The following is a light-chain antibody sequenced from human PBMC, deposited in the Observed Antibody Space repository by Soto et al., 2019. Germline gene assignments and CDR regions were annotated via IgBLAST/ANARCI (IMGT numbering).Light chain of an antibody. CDR2: DNN. CDR3: GTWDNTLTAVV. CDR1: SSIIGNNY. J-gene: IGLJ2*01. V-gene: IGLV1-51*01. Sequence: QSVLTQPPSVSAAPGQKVTISCSGSSSIIGNNYVSWYHHLPGTAPKLLIYDNNKRPSGIPDRFSGSKSGTSATLGITGLQTGDEADYYSGTWDNTLTAVVFGGVTELTDL.